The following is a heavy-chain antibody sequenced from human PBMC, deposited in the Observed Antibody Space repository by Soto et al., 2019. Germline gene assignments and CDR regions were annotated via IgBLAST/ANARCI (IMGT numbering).Heavy chain of an antibody. CDR1: GFSLTTSGVG. D-gene: IGHD3-3*01. Sequence: QITLKESGPTVVKPTETLTLTCTFSGFSLTTSGVGVGWDRQSPGKAPEWLAPIYWDDDKRYSTSLKSRLTITKDTSKNQVVLTIANVDPADTATYYCAHRVLRTVFGLVTTTAIYFDFWGQGTPVVVSS. CDR2: IYWDDDK. V-gene: IGHV2-5*02. J-gene: IGHJ4*02. CDR3: AHRVLRTVFGLVTTTAIYFDF.